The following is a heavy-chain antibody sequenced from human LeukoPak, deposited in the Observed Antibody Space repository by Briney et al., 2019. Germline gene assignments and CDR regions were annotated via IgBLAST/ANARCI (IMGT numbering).Heavy chain of an antibody. J-gene: IGHJ4*02. D-gene: IGHD3-22*01. CDR2: IYSGGST. CDR3: ARANYYDISGYDY. V-gene: IGHV3-53*01. CDR1: GFTVSSNY. Sequence: GGSLRLSCAASGFTVSSNYMSWVRQAPGKGLKWVSVIYSGGSTYYADSVKGRFTISRDNSKNTLYLQMNSLRAEDTAVYYCARANYYDISGYDYWGQGTLVTVSS.